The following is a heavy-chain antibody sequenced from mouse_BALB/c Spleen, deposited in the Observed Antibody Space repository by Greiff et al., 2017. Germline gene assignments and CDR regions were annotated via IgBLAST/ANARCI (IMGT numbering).Heavy chain of an antibody. V-gene: IGHV5-12-1*01. CDR1: GFAFSSYD. Sequence: EVKLMESVGGLVKPGGSLKLSCAASGFAFSSYDMSWVRQTPEKRLEWVAYIGSGGGSTYYPDTVKGRFTISRDNAKNTLYLQMSSLKSEDTAMYYCARGSSYDAMDYWGQGTSVTVSS. CDR2: IGSGGGST. J-gene: IGHJ4*01. CDR3: ARGSSYDAMDY. D-gene: IGHD1-1*01.